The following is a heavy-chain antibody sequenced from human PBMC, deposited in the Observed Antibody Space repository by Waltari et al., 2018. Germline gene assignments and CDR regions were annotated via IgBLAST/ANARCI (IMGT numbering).Heavy chain of an antibody. Sequence: EVQLVESGGGLVQPGGSLRLSCAASGFPFSSYDLHWVRQATGKGLEWVSAIGTAGDTYYPGSVKGRFTISRENAKNSLYLQMNSLRAGDTAVYYCARARGYTDAFDIWGQGTMVTVSS. V-gene: IGHV3-13*01. D-gene: IGHD6-13*01. CDR1: GFPFSSYD. J-gene: IGHJ3*02. CDR3: ARARGYTDAFDI. CDR2: IGTAGDT.